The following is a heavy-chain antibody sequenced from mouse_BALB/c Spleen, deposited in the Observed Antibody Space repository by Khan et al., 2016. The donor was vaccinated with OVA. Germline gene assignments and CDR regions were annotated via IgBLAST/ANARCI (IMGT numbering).Heavy chain of an antibody. Sequence: VQLKESGPSLVKPSQTLSLTCSVTGDSITSGYWSWLRKFPGHKLEYMGYMIYSGNPYYNHSLKSRISITRHTTKNQYSLQLNSVTTGDTATYYCASSTLRYAFAYWGQGTLVTVSA. D-gene: IGHD2-14*01. V-gene: IGHV3-8*02. J-gene: IGHJ3*01. CDR1: GDSITSGY. CDR3: ASSTLRYAFAY. CDR2: MIYSGNP.